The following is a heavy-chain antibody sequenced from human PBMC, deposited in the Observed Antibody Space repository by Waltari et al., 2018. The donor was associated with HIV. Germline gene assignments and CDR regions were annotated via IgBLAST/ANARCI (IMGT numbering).Heavy chain of an antibody. CDR3: ARGATTSLYYYYGMDV. CDR2: INHSGST. Sequence: QVQLQQWGAGLLKPSETLSLTCAVYGGSFSGYYWSWIRQPPGKGLEWIGEINHSGSTNYNPSLKSRVTISVDTSKNQFSLKLSSVTAADTAVYYCARGATTSLYYYYGMDVWGQGTTVTVSS. D-gene: IGHD1-26*01. V-gene: IGHV4-34*01. CDR1: GGSFSGYY. J-gene: IGHJ6*02.